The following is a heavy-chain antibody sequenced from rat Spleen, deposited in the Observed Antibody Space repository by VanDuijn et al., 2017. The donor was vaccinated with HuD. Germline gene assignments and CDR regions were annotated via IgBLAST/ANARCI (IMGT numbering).Heavy chain of an antibody. J-gene: IGHJ2*01. D-gene: IGHD1-4*01. Sequence: EVQLVESDGGLVQPGRSLKLSCAASGFTFSDYYMAWVRQAPTKGLEWVATISYDGSSTYYRDSVKGRFTISRDNAKSTLYLQMDSLRSEDTATYYCARGPVDYWGQGVMVTVSS. CDR1: GFTFSDYY. CDR3: ARGPVDY. V-gene: IGHV5-29*01. CDR2: ISYDGSST.